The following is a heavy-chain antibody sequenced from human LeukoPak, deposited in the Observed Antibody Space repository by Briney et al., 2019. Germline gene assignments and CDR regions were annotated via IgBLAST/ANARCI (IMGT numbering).Heavy chain of an antibody. D-gene: IGHD3-10*01. J-gene: IGHJ4*02. CDR2: ISGSGAIT. CDR1: GFTFSTYG. Sequence: GGSLRLSCAVSGFTFSTYGMSWVRQAPGKGLEWVSAISGSGAITYYADSVRGRFTISRDNSKNTLYLQMNSLRAEDTAVYYCAKCPYGSGSYYFDYWGQGTLVTVSS. V-gene: IGHV3-23*01. CDR3: AKCPYGSGSYYFDY.